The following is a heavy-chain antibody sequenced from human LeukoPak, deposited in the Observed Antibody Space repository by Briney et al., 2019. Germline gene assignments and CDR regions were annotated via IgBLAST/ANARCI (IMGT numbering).Heavy chain of an antibody. CDR2: INHSGST. D-gene: IGHD2-15*01. V-gene: IGHV4-34*01. J-gene: IGHJ4*02. CDR3: ARFRPFRGGYYFDY. CDR1: GGSFSGYY. Sequence: SETLSLTCAVYGGSFSGYYWSWIRQPPGKGLEWIGEINHSGSTNYNPSLKSRVTISVDTSKNQFSLKLSSVTAADTAVYYCARFRPFRGGYYFDYWGQGTLVTVSS.